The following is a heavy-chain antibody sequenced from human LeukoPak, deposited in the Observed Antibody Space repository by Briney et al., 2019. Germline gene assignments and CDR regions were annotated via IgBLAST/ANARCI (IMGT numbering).Heavy chain of an antibody. CDR2: INTNTGNT. Sequence: SVKVSCKASGYTFTSYGMNWVRQAPGQGLEWMGWINTNTGNTTYAQCFTGRFVFSLDTSVSTAYLQISSLKAEDTAVYYCARALYSGSVYSLDIWGQGTMVTVSS. CDR1: GYTFTSYG. V-gene: IGHV7-4-1*02. J-gene: IGHJ3*02. D-gene: IGHD6-6*01. CDR3: ARALYSGSVYSLDI.